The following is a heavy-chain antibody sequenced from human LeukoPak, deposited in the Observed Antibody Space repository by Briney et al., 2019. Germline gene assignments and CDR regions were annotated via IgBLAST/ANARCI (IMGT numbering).Heavy chain of an antibody. CDR3: ARADRSGTSFPKDY. D-gene: IGHD2-2*01. V-gene: IGHV1-18*01. Sequence: ASVKVSCKASGYTFTSYGISWVRQAPGQGLEWMGWISAYNGNSNYAQKNKGRVTMTTDTSTSTAYMELSSLRSDDTAVYYCARADRSGTSFPKDYWGQGTLVTVSS. J-gene: IGHJ4*02. CDR1: GYTFTSYG. CDR2: ISAYNGNS.